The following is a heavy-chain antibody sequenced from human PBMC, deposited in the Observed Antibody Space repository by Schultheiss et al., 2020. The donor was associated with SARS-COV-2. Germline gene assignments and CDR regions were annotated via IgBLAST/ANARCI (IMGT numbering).Heavy chain of an antibody. CDR1: GFTFSSYG. V-gene: IGHV3-21*05. Sequence: GGSLRLSCAASGFTFSSYGMHWVRQAPGKGLEWVSYISGRTNYTNYADSVKGRFTISRDNAKNSLYLQMNSLRAEDTAVYYCARAAYGSGSYPDYYYYGMDVWGQGTTVTVSS. D-gene: IGHD3-10*01. J-gene: IGHJ6*02. CDR3: ARAAYGSGSYPDYYYYGMDV. CDR2: ISGRTNYT.